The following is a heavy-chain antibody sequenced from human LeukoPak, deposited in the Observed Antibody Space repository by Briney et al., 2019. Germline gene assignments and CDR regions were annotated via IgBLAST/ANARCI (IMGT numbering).Heavy chain of an antibody. V-gene: IGHV1-46*01. J-gene: IGHJ5*02. CDR1: GYTLTNYY. D-gene: IGHD3-10*01. CDR2: INTSGGST. CDR3: ARGHMIGVARGAMFDP. Sequence: ASVKVSCKASGYTLTNYYMHWVRQAPGQGLEWMGLINTSGGSTAYAQKFQGRVSMTRDTSTGTVFMELTNLRSEDTAVYSCARGHMIGVARGAMFDPWGQGTLVTVSS.